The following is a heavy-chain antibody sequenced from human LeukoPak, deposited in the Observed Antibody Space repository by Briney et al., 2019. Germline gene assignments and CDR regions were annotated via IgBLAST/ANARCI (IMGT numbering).Heavy chain of an antibody. J-gene: IGHJ6*03. CDR2: ISSSGSTI. Sequence: GGSLRLSCAASGFTFSSYAMSWVRQAPGKGLEWVSYISSSGSTIYYADSVKGRFTISRDNAKNSLYLQMNSLRAEDTAVYYCARDLFTDYYYMDVWGKGTTVTVSS. V-gene: IGHV3-48*04. CDR3: ARDLFTDYYYMDV. CDR1: GFTFSSYA.